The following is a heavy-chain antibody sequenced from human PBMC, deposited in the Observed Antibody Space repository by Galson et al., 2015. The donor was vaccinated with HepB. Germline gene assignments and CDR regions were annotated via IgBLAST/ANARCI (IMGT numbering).Heavy chain of an antibody. Sequence: SLRLSCAASGFTFSSYAMSWVRQAPGKGLEWVSAISGSGGTYYADSVKGRFTISRDNSKNTLYLQMNSLRAEDTAVYYCAKDVDTRLPATFDYWGQGTLVTVSS. CDR3: AKDVDTRLPATFDY. CDR1: GFTFSSYA. J-gene: IGHJ4*02. CDR2: ISGSGGT. V-gene: IGHV3-23*01. D-gene: IGHD2-2*02.